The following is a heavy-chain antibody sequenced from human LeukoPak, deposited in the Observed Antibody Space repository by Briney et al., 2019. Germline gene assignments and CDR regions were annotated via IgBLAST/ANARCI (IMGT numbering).Heavy chain of an antibody. CDR3: ARAMTTVGPDAFDI. D-gene: IGHD4-17*01. Sequence: SETLSLTCTVSGGSISSGGYYWSWIRQHPGKGLEWIGYIYYSGSTYYNPSLKSRVTISVDMSKNQFSLKLSSVTAADTAVYYCARAMTTVGPDAFDIWGQGTMVTVSS. CDR1: GGSISSGGYY. V-gene: IGHV4-31*03. CDR2: IYYSGST. J-gene: IGHJ3*02.